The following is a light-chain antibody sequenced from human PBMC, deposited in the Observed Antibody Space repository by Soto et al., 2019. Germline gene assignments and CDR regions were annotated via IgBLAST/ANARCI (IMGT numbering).Light chain of an antibody. CDR1: RSIGNY. J-gene: IGKJ2*01. CDR3: QQSYSTPYA. CDR2: LTS. V-gene: IGKV1-39*01. Sequence: DIQMTQSPSSLSASVGDRVTITCRASRSIGNYLNWYQQKPGSAPKLLISLTSRLQSGVPSRFSGSGSGTDFTLSISSLQPDDFATYYCQQSYSTPYAFGQGTKVDSK.